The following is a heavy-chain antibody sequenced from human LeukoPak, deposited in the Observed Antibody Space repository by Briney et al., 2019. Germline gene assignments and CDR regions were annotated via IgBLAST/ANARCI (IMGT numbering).Heavy chain of an antibody. J-gene: IGHJ6*03. CDR1: GFTFSSYA. CDR2: ISGNGGST. CDR3: ARDGGNALRGYYMDV. D-gene: IGHD4-23*01. V-gene: IGHV3-23*01. Sequence: GGSLRLSCAASGFTFSSYAMTWVRQAPGKGLEWVSAISGNGGSTYYADSVKGRFTISRDNSKNTLYLQMNSLRAEDTAVYYCARDGGNALRGYYMDVWGKGTTVTVSS.